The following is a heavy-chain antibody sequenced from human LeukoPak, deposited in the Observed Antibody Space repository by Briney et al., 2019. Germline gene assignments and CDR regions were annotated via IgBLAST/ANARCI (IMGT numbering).Heavy chain of an antibody. CDR3: ARDSGYGYYDSSGWY. CDR1: GYTFTRYG. CDR2: ISAYNGNT. V-gene: IGHV1-18*01. D-gene: IGHD3-22*01. J-gene: IGHJ4*02. Sequence: GASVKVSCKASGYTFTRYGISWVRQSPGQGLEWMGWISAYNGNTNYAQKLQGRVTMTTDTSTSTAYMELRSLRSDDTAVNYCARDSGYGYYDSSGWYWGQGTLVTVSS.